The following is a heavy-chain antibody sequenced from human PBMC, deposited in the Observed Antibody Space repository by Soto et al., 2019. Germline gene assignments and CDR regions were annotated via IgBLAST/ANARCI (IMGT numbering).Heavy chain of an antibody. V-gene: IGHV4-31*03. CDR3: ARARGIVVVVAAGWFDP. CDR1: GGSISSGGYY. CDR2: IYYSGST. Sequence: SETLSLTCTVSGGSISSGGYYWSWIRQHPGKGLEWIGYIYYSGSTYYNPSLKSRVTISVDTSMNQFSLKLSSVTAADKAVYYCARARGIVVVVAAGWFDPWGQGTLVTVSS. J-gene: IGHJ5*02. D-gene: IGHD2-15*01.